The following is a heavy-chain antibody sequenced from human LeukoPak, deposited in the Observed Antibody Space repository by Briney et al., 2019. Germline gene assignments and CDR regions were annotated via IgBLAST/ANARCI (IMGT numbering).Heavy chain of an antibody. V-gene: IGHV4-59*01. CDR2: IYYSGST. Sequence: SETLSLTCTVSGGSISSYYWNWIRQPPGKGLEWIGYIYYSGSTNYNPSLKSRVTISVDTSKNQFSLKLSSVTAADTAVYYCARGRVGGNRYFDYWGQGTLVTVSS. CDR3: ARGRVGGNRYFDY. J-gene: IGHJ4*02. CDR1: GGSISSYY. D-gene: IGHD4-23*01.